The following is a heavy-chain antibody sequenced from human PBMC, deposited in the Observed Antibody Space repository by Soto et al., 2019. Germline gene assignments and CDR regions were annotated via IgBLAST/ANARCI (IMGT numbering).Heavy chain of an antibody. CDR3: ARGSKHRNWFDP. J-gene: IGHJ5*02. V-gene: IGHV1-8*01. D-gene: IGHD2-2*01. CDR1: GYTFTSYD. CDR2: MNTDSGHA. Sequence: ASVKVSCKTSGYTFTSYDMNWVRQAPGRGLEWMGWMNTDSGHAESAQRFQGRVTMTRDTSTSTVYMELSSLTSEDTAVYYCARGSKHRNWFDPWGQGTLVTVSS.